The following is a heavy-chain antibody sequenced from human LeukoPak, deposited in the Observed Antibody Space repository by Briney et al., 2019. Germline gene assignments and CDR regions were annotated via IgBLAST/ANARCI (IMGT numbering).Heavy chain of an antibody. CDR1: GFTFSSYS. Sequence: GGSLRLSCAASGFTFSSYSMNWVRQAPGKGLEWVSYISSSSSTIYYADSVKGRFTISRDNAKNTLYLQMNSLRAEDTAVYYCARVLNVYYDILTGQGAFDIWGQGTMVTVSS. CDR3: ARVLNVYYDILTGQGAFDI. CDR2: ISSSSSTI. J-gene: IGHJ3*02. D-gene: IGHD3-9*01. V-gene: IGHV3-48*04.